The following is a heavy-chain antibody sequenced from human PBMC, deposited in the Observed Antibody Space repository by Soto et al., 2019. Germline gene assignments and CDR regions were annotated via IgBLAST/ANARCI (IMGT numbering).Heavy chain of an antibody. J-gene: IGHJ6*02. D-gene: IGHD3-16*01. Sequence: QLQLQESGPGLVKPSETLSLTCTVSGGSISSSSYYWAWVRQPPGKGLEWIGSIYYSGTTYYNTSIKSRVTISIDTSNNQFSLELSSVTAADTAVYYCARPFLVSRGRNMDGWGQGTTVTVS. V-gene: IGHV4-39*01. CDR2: IYYSGTT. CDR1: GGSISSSSYY. CDR3: ARPFLVSRGRNMDG.